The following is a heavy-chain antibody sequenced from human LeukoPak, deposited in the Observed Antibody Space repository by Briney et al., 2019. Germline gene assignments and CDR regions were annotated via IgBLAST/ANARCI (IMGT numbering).Heavy chain of an antibody. V-gene: IGHV3-7*01. Sequence: GGSLRLSCAASGFTFSSYLMSWVRQAPGKGLEWVANIKQDGSEKYYVDSVKGRFTISRDNAKNSLYLQMNSLRAEDTAVYYCARGGWHVDYWGQGTLVTVSS. D-gene: IGHD2-15*01. CDR3: ARGGWHVDY. CDR1: GFTFSSYL. J-gene: IGHJ4*02. CDR2: IKQDGSEK.